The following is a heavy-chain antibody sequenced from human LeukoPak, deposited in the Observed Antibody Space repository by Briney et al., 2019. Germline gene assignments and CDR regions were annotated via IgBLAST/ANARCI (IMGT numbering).Heavy chain of an antibody. D-gene: IGHD3-3*01. CDR3: ARALFWSGQFIDY. Sequence: SETLSLTCAVSGGSISSSNWWSWVRQPPGKGLEWIGEIYHSGSTNYNPSLKSRVTISVDKSKNQFSLKLSSVTAADTAVYYCARALFWSGQFIDYWGQGTLVTVSS. CDR1: GGSISSSNW. V-gene: IGHV4-4*02. CDR2: IYHSGST. J-gene: IGHJ4*02.